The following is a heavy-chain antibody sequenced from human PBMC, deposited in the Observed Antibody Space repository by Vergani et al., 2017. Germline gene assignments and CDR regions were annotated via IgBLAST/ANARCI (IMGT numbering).Heavy chain of an antibody. CDR3: ARGPPTYYYDSSGYYSFDY. CDR1: GGTFSSYA. CDR2: IIPILGIA. D-gene: IGHD3-22*01. J-gene: IGHJ4*02. Sequence: QVQLVQSGAEVKKPGSSVKVSCKASGGTFSSYAISWVRQAPGQGLEWMGRIIPILGIANYAQKFQGRVTITADKSTSTAYMELSSLRSEDTAVYYCARGPPTYYYDSSGYYSFDYWGQGTLVTVSS. V-gene: IGHV1-69*09.